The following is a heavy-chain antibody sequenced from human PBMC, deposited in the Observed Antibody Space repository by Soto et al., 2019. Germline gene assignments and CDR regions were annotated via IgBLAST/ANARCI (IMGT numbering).Heavy chain of an antibody. D-gene: IGHD6-19*01. Sequence: ASVKVSCKTSGYTFVTYYISWLRQAPGQGIEWMGWISSHNGKTNYIEDLQGRVTLTADTSTSTAYMELRNLRSDDTAAYFCARDSSHYFDYWGQGTLVTVSS. CDR2: ISSHNGKT. J-gene: IGHJ4*02. V-gene: IGHV1-18*01. CDR3: ARDSSHYFDY. CDR1: GYTFVTYY.